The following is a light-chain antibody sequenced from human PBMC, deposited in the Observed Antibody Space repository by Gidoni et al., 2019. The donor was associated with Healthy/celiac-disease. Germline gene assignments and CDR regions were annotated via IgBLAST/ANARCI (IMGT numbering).Light chain of an antibody. CDR2: DAS. Sequence: ELVWTQSPATLSLPPVERATLSCRASQSVSIYLAWYQQKPGQAPRLLIYDASNRATGIPARFSGSGSGTDFTLTISSLEPEDFAVYYCQQRSNWPPGFTFGPGTKVDIK. CDR3: QQRSNWPPGFT. J-gene: IGKJ3*01. CDR1: QSVSIY. V-gene: IGKV3-11*01.